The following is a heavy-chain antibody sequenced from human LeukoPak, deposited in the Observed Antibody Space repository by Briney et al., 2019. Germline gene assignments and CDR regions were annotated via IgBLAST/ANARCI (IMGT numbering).Heavy chain of an antibody. CDR1: GFTFSSYA. Sequence: GGSLRLSCAASGFTFSSYAVTWVRQAPGKGLECVSSISSITGFIHYADSVKGRFTISRDNAKNSVFLQMDSLRAEDTAVYYCARYISGTYYSDYWGQGTLVTVSS. V-gene: IGHV3-21*06. CDR3: ARYISGTYYSDY. D-gene: IGHD3-10*01. CDR2: ISSITGFI. J-gene: IGHJ4*02.